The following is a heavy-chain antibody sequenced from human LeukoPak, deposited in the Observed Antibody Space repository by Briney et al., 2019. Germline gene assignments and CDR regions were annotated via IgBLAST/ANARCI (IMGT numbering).Heavy chain of an antibody. J-gene: IGHJ4*02. CDR2: INHSGST. CDR1: GGSFSGYY. Sequence: SETLSLTCAVYGGSFSGYYWSWIRQPPGKGLEWIGEINHSGSTNYNPPLKSRVTISVDTSKNQFSLKLSSVTAADTAVYYCAIGPPYGSGSYDYWGQGTLVTVSS. V-gene: IGHV4-34*01. D-gene: IGHD3-10*01. CDR3: AIGPPYGSGSYDY.